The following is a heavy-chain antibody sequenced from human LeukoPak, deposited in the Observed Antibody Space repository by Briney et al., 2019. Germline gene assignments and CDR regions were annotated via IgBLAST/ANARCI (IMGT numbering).Heavy chain of an antibody. V-gene: IGHV3-74*01. CDR2: ICPDGTVT. CDR1: GFTFSTYC. J-gene: IGHJ4*02. Sequence: GGSLRLSCAASGFTFSTYCMHWVRRAPGKGPMWVSRICPDGTVTNYADSVKARFIISRDNAGNTVYLQMNSLRVEDTAVYYCVRDFRSADYWGQGTLVTVSS. CDR3: VRDFRSADY.